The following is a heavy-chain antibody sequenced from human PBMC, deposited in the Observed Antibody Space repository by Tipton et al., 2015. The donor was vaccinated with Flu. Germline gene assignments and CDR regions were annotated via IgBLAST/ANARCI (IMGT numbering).Heavy chain of an antibody. CDR2: IYYSGST. J-gene: IGHJ6*02. CDR3: ARDRGVQGVITDYYYGMDV. V-gene: IGHV4-31*03. D-gene: IGHD3-10*01. Sequence: TLSLTCTVSGGSISSGGYYWSWIRQHPGKGLEWIGYIYYSGSTYYNPSLKSRVTISVDTSKNQFSLKLSSVTAADTAVYYCARDRGVQGVITDYYYGMDVWGQGTTVTVSS. CDR1: GGSISSGGYY.